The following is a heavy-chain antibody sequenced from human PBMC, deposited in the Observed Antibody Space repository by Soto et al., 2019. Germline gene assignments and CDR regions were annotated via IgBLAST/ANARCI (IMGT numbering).Heavy chain of an antibody. CDR3: ARDRYSGYQFDY. D-gene: IGHD5-12*01. V-gene: IGHV4-31*03. Sequence: PSETLSLSCTVSGGSISSGRYYWSWIRQRPGKGLEWIGYMSYSGSTYYNPSLKNRVTISVDTSKNQFSLKLSSVTAADTAVYYCARDRYSGYQFDYWGQGSLVTVS. CDR1: GGSISSGRYY. CDR2: MSYSGST. J-gene: IGHJ4*02.